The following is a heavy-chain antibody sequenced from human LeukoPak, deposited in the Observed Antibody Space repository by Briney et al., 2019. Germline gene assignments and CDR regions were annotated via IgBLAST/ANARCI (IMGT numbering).Heavy chain of an antibody. CDR1: GYTFTSYG. CDR3: ARGDYFDY. Sequence: ASVKVSCKASGYTFTSYGISWVRQAPGQGLEWMGWINPNSGGTNYAQKFQGRVTMTRDTSISTAYMELSRLRSDDTAVYYRARGDYFDYWGQGTLVTVSS. CDR2: INPNSGGT. V-gene: IGHV1-2*02. J-gene: IGHJ4*02.